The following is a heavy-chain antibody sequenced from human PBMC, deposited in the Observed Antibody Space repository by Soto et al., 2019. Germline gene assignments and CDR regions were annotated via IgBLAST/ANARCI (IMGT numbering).Heavy chain of an antibody. J-gene: IGHJ4*02. V-gene: IGHV1-46*01. CDR1: GYTFTNYY. D-gene: IGHD6-19*01. CDR2: INPSGGST. CDR3: ARGFSSGWPFGY. Sequence: QVQLVQSGAEVKKPGASVKVSCKASGYTFTNYYMHWVRQAPGQGLEWMGIINPSGGSTTYAQKFQGRVTMTRDTSTSTVYIELSSLRSEDTAVYYCARGFSSGWPFGYWGQGTPVTVSS.